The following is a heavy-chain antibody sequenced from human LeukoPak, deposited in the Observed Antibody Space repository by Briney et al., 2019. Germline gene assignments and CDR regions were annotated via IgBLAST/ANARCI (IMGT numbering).Heavy chain of an antibody. D-gene: IGHD5-18*01. CDR2: INPNSGGT. V-gene: IGHV1-2*02. CDR3: ARARGYSYGNRFDC. Sequence: ASVKVSCKASGYTFTDYHFHWVRQAPGQGLEWMGWINPNSGGTNYAQKFQGRVTMTRGTSISTAYMELSRLRSDDTAVYYCARARGYSYGNRFDCWGQGTLVTVSS. J-gene: IGHJ4*02. CDR1: GYTFTDYH.